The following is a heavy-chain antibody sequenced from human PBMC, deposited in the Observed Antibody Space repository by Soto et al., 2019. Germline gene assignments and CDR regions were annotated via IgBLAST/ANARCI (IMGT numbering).Heavy chain of an antibody. J-gene: IGHJ4*02. CDR2: IYYSGST. CDR1: GGSVSSGSYY. V-gene: IGHV4-61*01. D-gene: IGHD1-26*01. CDR3: ARASGGLGY. Sequence: QVQLQESGPGLVKPSETLSLTCTVSGGSVSSGSYYWSWIRQPPGKGLEWIGYIYYSGSTNYNPALKRRVTISVDTSKNQFSLKLSSVTAADTAVYYCARASGGLGYWGQGTLVTVSS.